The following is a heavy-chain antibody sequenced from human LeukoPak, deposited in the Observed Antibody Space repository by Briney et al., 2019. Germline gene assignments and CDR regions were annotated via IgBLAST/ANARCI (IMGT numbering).Heavy chain of an antibody. CDR2: IYYRGTT. CDR3: ARQADNSGSSLDYEY. D-gene: IGHD1-26*01. V-gene: IGHV4-59*08. CDR1: GGSISGYY. Sequence: PSETLSLTCTVSGGSISGYYWSRIRQPPGKGLEWIGYIYYRGTTNYNLSLKSRVAISVDTSKNQFSLKLSSVTAADTAVYYCARQADNSGSSLDYEYWGQGTLVTVSS. J-gene: IGHJ4*02.